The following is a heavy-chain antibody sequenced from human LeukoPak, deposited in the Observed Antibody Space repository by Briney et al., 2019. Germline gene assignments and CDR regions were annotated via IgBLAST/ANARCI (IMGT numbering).Heavy chain of an antibody. CDR3: AQERTTFDY. J-gene: IGHJ4*02. D-gene: IGHD2/OR15-2a*01. V-gene: IGHV4-61*02. CDR1: GGSISSGSYY. CDR2: IYTSGST. Sequence: PSQTLSLTYTVSGGSISSGSYYWSWIRQPAGKGLEWIGRIYTSGSTNYNPSLKSRVTISVDTSKNQFSLKLSSVTAADTAVYYCAQERTTFDYWGQGTLVTVSS.